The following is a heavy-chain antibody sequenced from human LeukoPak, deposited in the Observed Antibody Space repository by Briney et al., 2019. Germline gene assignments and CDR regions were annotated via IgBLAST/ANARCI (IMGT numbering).Heavy chain of an antibody. Sequence: GGSLRLSCAASGFTFDDYAMHWVRQAPGKGLEWVSGISWNSVSIDYADSVKGRFTISRDNAKNSLYLQMNSLRPEDMALYYCAKETIFCSGGSCYHDAFDIWGQGTMVTVSS. V-gene: IGHV3-9*03. CDR2: ISWNSVSI. J-gene: IGHJ3*02. CDR1: GFTFDDYA. D-gene: IGHD2-15*01. CDR3: AKETIFCSGGSCYHDAFDI.